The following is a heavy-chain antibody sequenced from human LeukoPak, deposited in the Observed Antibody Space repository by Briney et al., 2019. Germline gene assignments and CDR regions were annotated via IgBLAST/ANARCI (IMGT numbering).Heavy chain of an antibody. CDR3: ARSPQSAADYYFDY. Sequence: GGTLRLSCAASGFTFSSYGMSWVRQAPGKGLEWVSGISGSGGTTHYADSVKGRFTISRDNSKNTLYLQMNSLRAEDTAVYYCARSPQSAADYYFDYWGQGTLVTVSS. CDR2: ISGSGGTT. V-gene: IGHV3-23*01. J-gene: IGHJ4*02. D-gene: IGHD6-13*01. CDR1: GFTFSSYG.